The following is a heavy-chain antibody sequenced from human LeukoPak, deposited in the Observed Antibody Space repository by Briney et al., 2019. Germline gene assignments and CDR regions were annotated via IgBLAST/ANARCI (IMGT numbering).Heavy chain of an antibody. Sequence: SGTLSLTCAVSDVSIFRSNWWSWVRQPPGKGLEWIGQISPSGSTNYSPSLKSRVTMSVDTSKNQFSLKLSSVTAADTAVYYCARLPYGSGNWFDPWGQGTLVTVSS. CDR3: ARLPYGSGNWFDP. CDR2: ISPSGST. J-gene: IGHJ5*02. CDR1: DVSIFRSNW. D-gene: IGHD3-10*01. V-gene: IGHV4-4*02.